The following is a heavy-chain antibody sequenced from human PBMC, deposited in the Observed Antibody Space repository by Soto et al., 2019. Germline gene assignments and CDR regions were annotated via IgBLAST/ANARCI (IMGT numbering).Heavy chain of an antibody. Sequence: SETLSLTCTVSGGSVSSGSYYWSWIRQPPGKGLEWIGYIFHTGSTNYNPSLKSRVTISVDTSQNHFSLGLSSVTAADTAVYYCASTLAAAGTNYYYYGLDVWGQGTTVTVSS. CDR2: IFHTGST. CDR1: GGSVSSGSYY. CDR3: ASTLAAAGTNYYYYGLDV. V-gene: IGHV4-61*03. J-gene: IGHJ6*02. D-gene: IGHD6-13*01.